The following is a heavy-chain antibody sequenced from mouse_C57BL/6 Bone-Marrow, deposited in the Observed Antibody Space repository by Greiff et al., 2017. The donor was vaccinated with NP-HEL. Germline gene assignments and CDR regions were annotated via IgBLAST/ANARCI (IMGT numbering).Heavy chain of an antibody. V-gene: IGHV1-39*01. D-gene: IGHD2-12*01. CDR3: ERADYSNDGWVCYCAMDY. CDR2: INPDYGTT. CDR1: GYYFNDYN. Sequence: EVQLQQSVPELVKPGASVKISCKASGYYFNDYNMNWVKQSTEKSLEWIGVINPDYGTTNYNQKFKGKATLTVDQSSSTAYMQLNSLTSEDSAVYYCERADYSNDGWVCYCAMDYWGQGTSVTVSS. J-gene: IGHJ4*01.